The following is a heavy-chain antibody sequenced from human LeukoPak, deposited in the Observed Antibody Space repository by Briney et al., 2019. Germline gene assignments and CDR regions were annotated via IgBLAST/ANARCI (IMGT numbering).Heavy chain of an antibody. CDR3: ARGIGDYFPESSDY. CDR1: GFTASVNY. V-gene: IGHV3-66*01. J-gene: IGHJ4*02. D-gene: IGHD2-21*02. Sequence: GGCLRLSCAASGFTASVNYVSWVREAPGKGLEWGSVIYSVGRTYYAAYVKGRFTISRENSNNRLYLQMNRLRAEDTAVYYCARGIGDYFPESSDYWGQGTLVTVSS. CDR2: IYSVGRT.